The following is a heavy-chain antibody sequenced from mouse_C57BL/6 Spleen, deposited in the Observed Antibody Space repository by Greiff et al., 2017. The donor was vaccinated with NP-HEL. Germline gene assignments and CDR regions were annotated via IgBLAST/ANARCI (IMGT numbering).Heavy chain of an antibody. CDR3: ARRLRWYFDY. D-gene: IGHD1-1*01. Sequence: EVMLVESEGGLVQPGSSMKLSCTASGFTFSDYYMAWVRQVPEKGLEWVANINYDGSSTYYLDSLKSRFIISRDNAKNNLSLQMSSLKSEDTATYYCARRLRWYFDYWGQGTTLTVSS. CDR1: GFTFSDYY. V-gene: IGHV5-16*01. CDR2: INYDGSST. J-gene: IGHJ2*01.